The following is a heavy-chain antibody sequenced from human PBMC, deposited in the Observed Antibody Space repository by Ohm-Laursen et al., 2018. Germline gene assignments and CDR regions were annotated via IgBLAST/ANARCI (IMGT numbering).Heavy chain of an antibody. D-gene: IGHD6-13*01. Sequence: ASVKVSCKASGGTFSSYAISWVRQAPGQGLEWMGGIIPIFGTANYAQKFQGRVTVTADESTSTAYMELSSLRSEDTAVYYCARGGVAAAGAFDYWGQGTLVTVSS. V-gene: IGHV1-69*13. CDR1: GGTFSSYA. CDR2: IIPIFGTA. J-gene: IGHJ4*02. CDR3: ARGGVAAAGAFDY.